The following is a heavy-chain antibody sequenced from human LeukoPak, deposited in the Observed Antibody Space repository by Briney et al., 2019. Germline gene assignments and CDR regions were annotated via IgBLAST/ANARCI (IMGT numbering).Heavy chain of an antibody. CDR2: ISGSGGST. V-gene: IGHV3-23*01. CDR1: GFTFNNYA. CDR3: AKDGYSSGWPFDP. D-gene: IGHD6-19*01. J-gene: IGHJ5*02. Sequence: GGSLRLSCAASGFTFNNYAMSWVRQAPGKGLEWVSAISGSGGSTYYADSVKGRFTISRDNSKNTLYLQMNSLRAEDTAVYYCAKDGYSSGWPFDPWGQGTLVTVSS.